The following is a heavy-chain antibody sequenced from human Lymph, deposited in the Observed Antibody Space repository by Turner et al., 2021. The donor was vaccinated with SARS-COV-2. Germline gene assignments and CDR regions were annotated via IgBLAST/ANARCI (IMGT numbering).Heavy chain of an antibody. Sequence: QVQLVESGGGVVQPGRSLRLSCAASGFTFSSYGMHWVRQAPGKGLERVAVISYDGSNKYYADSVKGRFTISRDNSKNTLYLQMNSLRAEDTAVYYCAKVRSIFGVVIGGMDVWGQGTTVTVSS. CDR1: GFTFSSYG. CDR3: AKVRSIFGVVIGGMDV. CDR2: ISYDGSNK. V-gene: IGHV3-30*18. D-gene: IGHD3-3*01. J-gene: IGHJ6*02.